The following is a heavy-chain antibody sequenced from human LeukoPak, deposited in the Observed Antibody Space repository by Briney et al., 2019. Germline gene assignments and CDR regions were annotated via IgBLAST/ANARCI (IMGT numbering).Heavy chain of an antibody. D-gene: IGHD2-8*01. Sequence: PSETLSLTCTVSGGSVSSGSYYWSWIRQPPGKGLEWIGYIYYSGSTNYNPSLKSRVTISVDTSKNHFSLKLSSVTAADTAVYYCARTHLIYYFDYWGQGTLVTVSS. CDR3: ARTHLIYYFDY. CDR1: GGSVSSGSYY. J-gene: IGHJ4*02. V-gene: IGHV4-61*03. CDR2: IYYSGST.